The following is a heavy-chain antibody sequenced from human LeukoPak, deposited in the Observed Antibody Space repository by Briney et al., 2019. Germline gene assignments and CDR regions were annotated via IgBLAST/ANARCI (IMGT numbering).Heavy chain of an antibody. CDR1: GGSISSYY. V-gene: IGHV4-59*08. CDR3: ARRVSSWYYFDY. Sequence: SETLSLTCTVSGGSISSYYWSWIRQPPGKGLEWIVYIYYSGSTNYNPSLKSRVTISVDTSKNQFSLKLSSVTAADTAVYYCARRVSSWYYFDYWGQGTLVTVSS. J-gene: IGHJ4*02. D-gene: IGHD6-13*01. CDR2: IYYSGST.